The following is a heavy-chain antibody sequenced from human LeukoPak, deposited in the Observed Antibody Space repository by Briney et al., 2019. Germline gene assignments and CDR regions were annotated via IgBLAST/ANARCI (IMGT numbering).Heavy chain of an antibody. CDR1: GFSFSDAW. J-gene: IGHJ6*03. V-gene: IGHV4-4*02. D-gene: IGHD6-13*01. Sequence: GSLRLSCAASGFSFSDAWMSWVRQIPGKGLEWVGSIYYSGSTYYNPSLKSRVTISVDTSKNQFSLKLSSVTAADTAVYYCARVGADSSSWYYYYYYMDVWGKGTTVTVSS. CDR3: ARVGADSSSWYYYYYYMDV. CDR2: IYYSGST.